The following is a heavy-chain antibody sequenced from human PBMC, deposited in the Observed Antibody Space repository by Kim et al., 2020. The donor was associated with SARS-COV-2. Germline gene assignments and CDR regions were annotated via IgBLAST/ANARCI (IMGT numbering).Heavy chain of an antibody. CDR1: GFTFSSYA. J-gene: IGHJ4*02. Sequence: GGSLRLSCAASGFTFSSYAMSWVRQAPGKGLEWVSAISGSGGSTYYADSVKGRFTISRDNSKNTLYLQMNSLRAEDTAVYYCAKDALIVVVISPKFDYWGQGTLVTVSS. CDR2: ISGSGGST. V-gene: IGHV3-23*01. D-gene: IGHD3-22*01. CDR3: AKDALIVVVISPKFDY.